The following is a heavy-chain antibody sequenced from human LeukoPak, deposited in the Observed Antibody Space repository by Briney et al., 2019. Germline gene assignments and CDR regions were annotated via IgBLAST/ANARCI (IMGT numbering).Heavy chain of an antibody. CDR2: IYPGDSDT. CDR3: ARRSAAGPKNSGYNWFDP. V-gene: IGHV5-51*01. J-gene: IGHJ5*02. CDR1: GYSFTSYW. Sequence: GESLKISCKGSGYSFTSYWIGWVRQMPGKGLEWMGIIYPGDSDTRYSPSFQGQVTISADKSISTAHLQWSSLKASDTAMYYCARRSAAGPKNSGYNWFDPWGQGTLVTVSS. D-gene: IGHD6-13*01.